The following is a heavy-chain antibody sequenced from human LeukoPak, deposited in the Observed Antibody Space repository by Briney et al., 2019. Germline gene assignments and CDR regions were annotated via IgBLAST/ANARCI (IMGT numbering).Heavy chain of an antibody. CDR3: GRGGDMVRGKGDAFDI. CDR1: GYTFTSYD. D-gene: IGHD3-10*01. J-gene: IGHJ3*02. CDR2: MNPNSGNT. Sequence: ASVKVSCKASGYTFTSYDINWVRQATGQGREWMGWMNPNSGNTGYAQKFQGRVTMTSNTSISTAYMELSSLRSEDTAVDYCGRGGDMVRGKGDAFDIWGQGTMVTVSS. V-gene: IGHV1-8*01.